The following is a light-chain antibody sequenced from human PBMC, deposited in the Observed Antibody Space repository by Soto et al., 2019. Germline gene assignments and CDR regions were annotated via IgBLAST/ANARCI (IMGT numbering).Light chain of an antibody. V-gene: IGKV3-20*01. CDR1: QSVSSSH. Sequence: EIVLTQSPGTLSSSPGERATLSCRASQSVSSSHLAWYQQKPGQAPRLLIYGASSRATGIPDRFSGSGSGTDFTLTISRLGPEDFAVYYCQQFGTSRTFGQGTKVDIK. CDR2: GAS. J-gene: IGKJ1*01. CDR3: QQFGTSRT.